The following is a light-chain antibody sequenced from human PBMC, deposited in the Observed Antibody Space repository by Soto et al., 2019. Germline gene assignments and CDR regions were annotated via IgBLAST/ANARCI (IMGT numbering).Light chain of an antibody. J-gene: IGLJ2*01. CDR1: SSDVGGYNY. CDR2: EVT. CDR3: SSYTSGSTVI. V-gene: IGLV2-14*01. Sequence: QSALTQPASVSGSPGPSITISCTGTSSDVGGYNYVSWYQHHPGKAPKLLIYEVTNRPAEVSNRFSGSKSGITASLTISGLQSEDEADYYCSSYTSGSTVIFGGGTKVTV.